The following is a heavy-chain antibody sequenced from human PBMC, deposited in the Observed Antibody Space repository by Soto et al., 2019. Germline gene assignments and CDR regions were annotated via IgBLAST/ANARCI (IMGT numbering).Heavy chain of an antibody. J-gene: IGHJ6*03. CDR2: IYYSGST. CDR1: GGSISSSSYY. Sequence: SETLSLTCTVSGGSISSSSYYGGWIRQPPGKGLEWIGNIYYSGSTYYNPSLKSRVTISVDTSKNQFSLKLSSVTAADTAVYYCARTTILAVAIDYMDVWGKGTTVTVSS. D-gene: IGHD3-3*01. V-gene: IGHV4-39*01. CDR3: ARTTILAVAIDYMDV.